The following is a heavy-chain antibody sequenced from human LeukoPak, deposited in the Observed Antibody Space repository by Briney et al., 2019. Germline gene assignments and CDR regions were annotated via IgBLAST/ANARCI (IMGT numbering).Heavy chain of an antibody. CDR2: IYYSGST. V-gene: IGHV4-39*07. Sequence: SETLSLTCTVSGGSISSSSYYWGWIRQPPGRGLEWIGSIYYSGSTYYNPSLKSRVTISVDTSKNQFSLKPSSVTAADTAVYYCARVPRIYDSSGYYYNDAFEIWGQGTMVTVSS. J-gene: IGHJ3*02. CDR1: GGSISSSSYY. D-gene: IGHD3-22*01. CDR3: ARVPRIYDSSGYYYNDAFEI.